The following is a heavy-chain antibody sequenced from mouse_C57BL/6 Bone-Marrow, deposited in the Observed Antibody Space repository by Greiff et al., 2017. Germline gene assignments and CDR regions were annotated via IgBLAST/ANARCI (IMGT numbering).Heavy chain of an antibody. J-gene: IGHJ4*01. CDR2: ISYSGST. CDR3: ARYNRLRAMDY. D-gene: IGHD3-2*02. Sequence: EESGPGLAKPSQTLSLTCSVTGYSITSDYWNWIRKFPGNKLEYMGYISYSGSTYYNPSLKSRISITRDTSKKQYYLQLNSVTTEYTATYYGARYNRLRAMDYWGQGTSVTVSS. CDR1: GYSITSDY. V-gene: IGHV3-8*01.